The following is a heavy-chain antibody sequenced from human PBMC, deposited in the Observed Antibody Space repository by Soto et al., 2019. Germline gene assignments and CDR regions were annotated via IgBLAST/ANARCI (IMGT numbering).Heavy chain of an antibody. CDR2: VNPSSGDT. Sequence: SSVKVSCKASGYTFPIYGISWVRQAPGQGLKWMGWVNPSSGDTDYAQYFQGRVTLTRDTSVNTVYMELSGLNSHATAIYYCARYRQYGDYGYSFDFWGQGTLVTVSS. V-gene: IGHV1-2*02. CDR1: GYTFPIYG. J-gene: IGHJ4*02. D-gene: IGHD4-17*01. CDR3: ARYRQYGDYGYSFDF.